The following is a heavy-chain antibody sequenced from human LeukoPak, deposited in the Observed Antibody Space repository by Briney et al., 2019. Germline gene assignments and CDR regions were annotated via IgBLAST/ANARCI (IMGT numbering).Heavy chain of an antibody. D-gene: IGHD5-18*01. CDR3: AREGYSYGYGLDY. CDR1: GFTFSSYG. J-gene: IGHJ4*02. V-gene: IGHV3-30*03. Sequence: GRSLRLSCAASGFTFSSYGMHCVRQAPGKGLEWVAVISYDGSNKYYADSVKGRFTISRDNSKNTLYLQMNSLRAEDTAVYYCAREGYSYGYGLDYWGQGTLVTVSS. CDR2: ISYDGSNK.